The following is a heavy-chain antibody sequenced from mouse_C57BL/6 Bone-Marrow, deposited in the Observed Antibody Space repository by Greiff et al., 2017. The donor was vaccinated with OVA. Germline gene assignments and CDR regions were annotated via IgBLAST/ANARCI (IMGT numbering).Heavy chain of an antibody. J-gene: IGHJ2*01. CDR2: IDPETGGT. Sequence: VQRVESGAELVRPGASVTLSCKASGYTFTDSEMPWVKQTPVHGLEWIGAIDPETGGTASNQKFKGKAILTADKSSSTAYMELRSLTSEDSAVYYCTSSLRGGVPDYFDDWGQGTTLTGSS. CDR3: TSSLRGGVPDYFDD. V-gene: IGHV1-15*01. CDR1: GYTFTDSE. D-gene: IGHD5-1*01.